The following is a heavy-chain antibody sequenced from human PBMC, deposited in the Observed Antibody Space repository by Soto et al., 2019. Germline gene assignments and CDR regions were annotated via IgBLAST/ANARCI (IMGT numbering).Heavy chain of an antibody. V-gene: IGHV4-59*01. CDR2: IYYSGST. D-gene: IGHD4-17*01. Sequence: PSETLSLTCTVSGGSISSYYWSWIRQPPGKGLEWIGYIYYSGSTNYNPSLKSRVTISVDTSKNQFSLKLSSVTAADTAVYYCARSYAPLGYYFDYWGQGTLVTVSS. CDR1: GGSISSYY. J-gene: IGHJ4*02. CDR3: ARSYAPLGYYFDY.